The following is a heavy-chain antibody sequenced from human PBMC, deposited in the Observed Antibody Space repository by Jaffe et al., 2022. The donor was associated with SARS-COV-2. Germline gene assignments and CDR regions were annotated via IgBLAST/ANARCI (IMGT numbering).Heavy chain of an antibody. CDR3: AREGYCAGGSCYSLSY. CDR2: INPNTGKT. D-gene: IGHD2-15*01. J-gene: IGHJ4*02. V-gene: IGHV1-46*01. Sequence: QVQLVQSGAEMKKPGASVKVSCKASGYTFMYYYLHWVRQAPGQGLEWMGIINPNTGKTNYAQKFQGRVTLTKDTSKTTVYMELGSLRSEDTAMYYCAREGYCAGGSCYSLSYWGQGTLVTVSS. CDR1: GYTFMYYY.